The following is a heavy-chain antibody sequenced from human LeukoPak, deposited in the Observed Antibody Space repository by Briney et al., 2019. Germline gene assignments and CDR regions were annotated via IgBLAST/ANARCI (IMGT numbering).Heavy chain of an antibody. J-gene: IGHJ4*02. V-gene: IGHV2-5*02. D-gene: IGHD5-18*01. CDR2: IYWDDDK. CDR3: AHSRHTARVEN. CDR1: GFSISTTGVG. Sequence: ESGPTLVEPTQTLTLTCTFSGFSISTTGVGVGWIRQPPGKALEWLALIYWDDDKRYSPSLKTRLTITKDTSKNQVVLTMTNMDPVDTGTYYCAHSRHTARVENWGQGTLVTVSS.